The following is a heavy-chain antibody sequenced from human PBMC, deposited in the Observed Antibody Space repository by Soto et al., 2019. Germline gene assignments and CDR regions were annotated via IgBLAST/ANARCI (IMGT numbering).Heavy chain of an antibody. V-gene: IGHV1-69*06. CDR3: ARRDSGGYYRYFDS. J-gene: IGHJ4*02. CDR2: TGSGTGPG. D-gene: IGHD2-21*02. CDR1: GGTFSSNP. Sequence: QVQLVQSGAEVKKPGSSVKVSCKASGGTFSSNPISWVRQAPGQGLEWMGGTGSGTGPGNHAQKFQGRLTITADKSSSTAYMELSSLSSEDRAVYYCARRDSGGYYRYFDSWGQGTLVTVSS.